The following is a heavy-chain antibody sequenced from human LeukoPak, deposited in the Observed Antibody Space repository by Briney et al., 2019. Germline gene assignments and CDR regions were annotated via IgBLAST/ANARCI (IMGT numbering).Heavy chain of an antibody. Sequence: TGGSLRLPCAASGFTFSSYAMSWVRQAPGKGLEWVANIKQDGSERNYVDSVKGRFTISRDNAKGSLYLQMNSLRAEDTAVYYCATPFSSSYEMFWGQGTLVTVSS. CDR3: ATPFSSSYEMF. D-gene: IGHD6-13*01. CDR2: IKQDGSER. CDR1: GFTFSSYA. V-gene: IGHV3-7*01. J-gene: IGHJ4*02.